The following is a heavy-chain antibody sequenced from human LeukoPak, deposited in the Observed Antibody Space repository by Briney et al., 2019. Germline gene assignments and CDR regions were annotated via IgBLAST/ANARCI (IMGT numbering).Heavy chain of an antibody. J-gene: IGHJ4*02. Sequence: PGRSLRLSCAASGFTFSSYRMNWVRQAPGKGLEWAAVISNDGINKFYADSVKGRFTISRDNFENTLFLQMNSLRVEDSAVYYCAKEPYDSGSSFDYWGQGTLVTVSS. CDR2: ISNDGINK. CDR3: AKEPYDSGSSFDY. V-gene: IGHV3-30*18. D-gene: IGHD3-10*01. CDR1: GFTFSSYR.